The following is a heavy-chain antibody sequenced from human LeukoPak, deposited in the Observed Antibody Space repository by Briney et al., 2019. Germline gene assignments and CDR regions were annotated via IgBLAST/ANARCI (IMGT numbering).Heavy chain of an antibody. CDR3: APDEGDSSWYFLH. CDR1: GNTFTNYY. V-gene: IGHV1-2*02. J-gene: IGHJ1*01. CDR2: INPNSGDT. D-gene: IGHD6-13*01. Sequence: ASVKVSCKASGNTFTNYYMHWVRQAPGQGLEWMGWINPNSGDTNYAPKFQGRVTLTRDASTSTDYMELSRLIFDYTAIYYCAPDEGDSSWYFLHWGQGTLVTVSS.